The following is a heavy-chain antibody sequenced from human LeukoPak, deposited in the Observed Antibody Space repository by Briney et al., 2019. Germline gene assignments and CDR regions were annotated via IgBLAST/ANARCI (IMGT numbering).Heavy chain of an antibody. CDR3: AKLVPYCSSTSCSGPNWFDR. J-gene: IGHJ5*02. CDR2: ISGSGGST. D-gene: IGHD2-2*01. CDR1: GFTFSSYA. V-gene: IGHV3-23*01. Sequence: PGGSLRLSCAASGFTFSSYAMSWVRQAPGKGLEWVSAISGSGGSTYYADSVKGRFTISRDNSKNTLYLQMNSLRAEDTAVYYCAKLVPYCSSTSCSGPNWFDRWGQGTLVTVSS.